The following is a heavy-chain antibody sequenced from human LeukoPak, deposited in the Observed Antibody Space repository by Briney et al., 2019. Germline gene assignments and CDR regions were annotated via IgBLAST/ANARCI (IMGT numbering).Heavy chain of an antibody. V-gene: IGHV4-59*08. J-gene: IGHJ4*02. D-gene: IGHD6-6*01. CDR2: IYYSGST. CDR3: ARGSRPDY. Sequence: SETLSLTCAVSGGSISSYYWSWIRQPPGKGLEWIGYIYYSGSTNYNPSLKSRVTISVDTSKNQFSLKLSSVTAADTAVYYCARGSRPDYWGQGTLVTVSS. CDR1: GGSISSYY.